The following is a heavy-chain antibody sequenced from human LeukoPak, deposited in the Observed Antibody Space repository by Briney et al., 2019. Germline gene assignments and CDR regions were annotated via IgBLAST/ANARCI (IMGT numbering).Heavy chain of an antibody. D-gene: IGHD3-9*01. CDR1: GGSFSGYY. CDR2: IYHSGST. CDR3: ARGRDILTPFDP. Sequence: SETLSLTCAVYGGSFSGYYWSWIRQPPGKGLEWIGHIYHSGSTFYNPSLKSRITMSVDRSKNQFTLKLSSVTAADTAVYYCARGRDILTPFDPWGQGTLVTVSS. V-gene: IGHV4-34*10. J-gene: IGHJ5*02.